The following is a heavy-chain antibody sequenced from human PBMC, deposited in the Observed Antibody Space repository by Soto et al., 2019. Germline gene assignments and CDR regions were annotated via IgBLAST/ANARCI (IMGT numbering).Heavy chain of an antibody. CDR1: GYTFSTYG. D-gene: IGHD1-26*01. Sequence: QVQLVQSGVEVKKPGASVKVSCKASGYTFSTYGISWVRQAPGQGLEWMGGISPYDGDTNYGDRLQGRVTMSTDTSPTNAYMELRSLRSEDTAMYYCARDHGGSYQAESFEPWGQGTLVIVSS. V-gene: IGHV1-18*01. CDR3: ARDHGGSYQAESFEP. CDR2: ISPYDGDT. J-gene: IGHJ5*02.